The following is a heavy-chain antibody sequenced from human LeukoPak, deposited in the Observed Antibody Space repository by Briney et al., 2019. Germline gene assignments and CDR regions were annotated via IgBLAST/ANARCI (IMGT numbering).Heavy chain of an antibody. J-gene: IGHJ4*02. CDR1: GGSISSYY. CDR2: TYTSGST. Sequence: SETLSLTCTVSGGSISSYYWSWIRQPAGKGLEWIGRTYTSGSTNYNPSLKSRVTMSVDTSKNQFSLKLSSVTAADTAVYYCARDNCSSTSCYNNYFDYWGQGTLVTVSS. CDR3: ARDNCSSTSCYNNYFDY. D-gene: IGHD2-2*02. V-gene: IGHV4-4*07.